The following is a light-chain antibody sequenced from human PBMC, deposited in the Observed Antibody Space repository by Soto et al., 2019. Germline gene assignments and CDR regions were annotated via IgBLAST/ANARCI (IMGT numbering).Light chain of an antibody. J-gene: IGKJ5*01. CDR1: ETVIRY. V-gene: IGKV3-11*01. CDR3: QQRYNWPPIT. CDR2: DTS. Sequence: EVVLTQSPATLSLSPGERATLSCRASETVIRYLAWYQQKPGQAPRLLIYDTSNRATGIPARFSGSGSGTDFTLTISSLEPEDFAVYYCQQRYNWPPITFGQGIRLEMK.